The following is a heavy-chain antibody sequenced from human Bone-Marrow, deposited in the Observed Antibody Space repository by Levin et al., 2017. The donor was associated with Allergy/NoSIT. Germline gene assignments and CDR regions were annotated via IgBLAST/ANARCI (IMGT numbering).Heavy chain of an antibody. CDR2: IKKEGSEK. J-gene: IGHJ5*02. CDR1: GFTFSDYW. D-gene: IGHD3-22*01. V-gene: IGHV3-7*01. Sequence: ASVKVSCAASGFTFSDYWMTWVRQAPGKGLEWVADIKKEGSEKYYADSVKGRFTISRDNAKNSLYLQMNGLRGEDTAVYFCARGGYYLWGQGTLVTVSS. CDR3: ARGGYYL.